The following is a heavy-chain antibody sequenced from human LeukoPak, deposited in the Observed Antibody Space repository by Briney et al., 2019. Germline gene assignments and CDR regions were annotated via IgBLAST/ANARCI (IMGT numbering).Heavy chain of an antibody. CDR2: IYYSGST. J-gene: IGHJ5*02. Sequence: PSETLSLTCTVSGCSISSSSYYWVWLRQPPGKGLEWIGSIYYSGSTYYNPSLKSRVTISVDTSKNQFSLKLSSVTAADTAVYYCASRLGYCSGGSCYLGGWFDPWGQGTLVTVSS. CDR1: GCSISSSSYY. CDR3: ASRLGYCSGGSCYLGGWFDP. V-gene: IGHV4-39*01. D-gene: IGHD2-15*01.